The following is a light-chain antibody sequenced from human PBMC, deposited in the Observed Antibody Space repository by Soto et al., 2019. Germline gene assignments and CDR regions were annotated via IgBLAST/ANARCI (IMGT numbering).Light chain of an antibody. CDR1: QGVSRY. V-gene: IGKV3-11*01. CDR3: QQSSNWPLT. Sequence: EIAMTQSPATLSLSPGERATLSCRASQGVSRYLAWYQQKPGQAPRLLIYDASNRATGVPARFSGRGSGTDFTLTISSLEPEDFAVYYCQQSSNWPLTFGGGTKVEIK. CDR2: DAS. J-gene: IGKJ4*01.